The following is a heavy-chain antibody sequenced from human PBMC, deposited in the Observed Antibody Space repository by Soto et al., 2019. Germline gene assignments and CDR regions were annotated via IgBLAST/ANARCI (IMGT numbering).Heavy chain of an antibody. J-gene: IGHJ4*02. Sequence: GGSLRLSCAASGFTFSSYGMHWVRQAPGKGLEWVAVISYDGSNKYYADSVKGRFTISRDNSKNTLYLQMNSLRAEDTAVYYCATSLGLFSSSWYGFDYWGQGTLVTVS. D-gene: IGHD6-13*01. CDR3: ATSLGLFSSSWYGFDY. CDR1: GFTFSSYG. CDR2: ISYDGSNK. V-gene: IGHV3-30*03.